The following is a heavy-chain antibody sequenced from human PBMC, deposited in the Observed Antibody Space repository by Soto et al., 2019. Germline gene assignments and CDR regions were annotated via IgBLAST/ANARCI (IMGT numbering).Heavy chain of an antibody. CDR3: ARDPVGVTHFDY. CDR2: ICFMGIS. D-gene: IGHD1-26*01. J-gene: IGHJ4*02. Sequence: ETLSLTVPVHFVTTNYGNSIRQPPGKGLEWIGYICFMGISNDNASLMSRVTMSIDTSKIQFSLKLSSVTAADTAVYECARDPVGVTHFDYWGEGALVTVS. CDR1: VHFVTTNY. V-gene: IGHV4-59*02.